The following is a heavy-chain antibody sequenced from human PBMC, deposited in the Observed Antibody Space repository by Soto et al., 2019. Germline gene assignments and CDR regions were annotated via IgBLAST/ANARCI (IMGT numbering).Heavy chain of an antibody. CDR3: ARGASIPPSLGALGEPLDY. CDR1: GGTFSSYA. V-gene: IGHV1-69*13. D-gene: IGHD1-26*01. CDR2: IIPIFGTA. J-gene: IGHJ4*02. Sequence: GASVKVSCKASGGTFSSYATSWVRQAPGQGLEWMGGIIPIFGTANYAQKFQGRVTITADESTSTAYMELSSLRSEDTAVYYCARGASIPPSLGALGEPLDYWGQGTLVTVSS.